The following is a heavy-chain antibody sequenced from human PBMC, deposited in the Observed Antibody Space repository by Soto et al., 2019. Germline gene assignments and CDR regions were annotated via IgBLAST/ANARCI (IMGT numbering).Heavy chain of an antibody. J-gene: IGHJ4*02. Sequence: SETLSLTCTVSGGSISSYYWSWIRQPPGKGLEWIGYIYYSGSTNYNPSLKSRVTISVDTSKNQFSLKLSSVTAADTAVYYCARGAYGDYVDDDFESYWGQGTLVTVSS. CDR3: ARGAYGDYVDDDFESY. CDR1: GGSISSYY. CDR2: IYYSGST. D-gene: IGHD4-17*01. V-gene: IGHV4-59*01.